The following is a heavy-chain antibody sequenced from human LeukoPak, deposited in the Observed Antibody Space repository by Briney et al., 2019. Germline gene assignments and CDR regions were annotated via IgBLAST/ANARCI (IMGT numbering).Heavy chain of an antibody. CDR1: GGSFSGYY. V-gene: IGHV4-34*01. J-gene: IGHJ1*01. D-gene: IGHD1-26*01. CDR2: INQSGST. Sequence: PSETLSLTCVMSGGSFSGYYWNWIRQVPGKGLEWIGEINQSGSTNYNPSLKSRTTISIDTSKKQFFVHLNSVTAADTAMYYCARGFLGRKDLVQWGPGTLVTVSS. CDR3: ARGFLGRKDLVQ.